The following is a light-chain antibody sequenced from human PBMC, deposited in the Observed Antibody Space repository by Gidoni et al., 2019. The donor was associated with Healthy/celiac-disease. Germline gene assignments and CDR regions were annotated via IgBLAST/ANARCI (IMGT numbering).Light chain of an antibody. V-gene: IGKV3-15*01. J-gene: IGKJ4*01. CDR3: QQSNNWPPLT. Sequence: EIVMTQSTATLSVSPGERATLSCRASQRFSSNLAWYQQKPCQAPRLLIYVASTRATGIPARFRGSGSGTEFTLTISSLQSEDFAVYYCQQSNNWPPLTFGCGTKVEIK. CDR2: VAS. CDR1: QRFSSN.